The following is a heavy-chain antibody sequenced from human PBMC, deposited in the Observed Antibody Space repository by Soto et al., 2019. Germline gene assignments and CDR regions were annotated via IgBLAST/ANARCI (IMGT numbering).Heavy chain of an antibody. V-gene: IGHV3-48*03. CDR1: GFTFSSYE. Sequence: GGSLRLSCAASGFTFSSYEMNWVRQAPGKGLEWVSCISSSGSTIYYADSVKGRFTISRDNAKNSLYLQMNSLRAEDTAVYYCAKVGYRSRDPYYFDYWGQGTLVTVSS. CDR2: ISSSGSTI. D-gene: IGHD5-12*01. CDR3: AKVGYRSRDPYYFDY. J-gene: IGHJ4*02.